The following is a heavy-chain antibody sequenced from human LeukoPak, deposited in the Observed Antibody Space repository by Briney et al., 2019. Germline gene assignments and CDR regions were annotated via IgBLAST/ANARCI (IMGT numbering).Heavy chain of an antibody. CDR2: INHSGST. Sequence: PSETLSLTCAVYGGSFSGYYWGWIRQPPGKGLEWIGEINHSGSTNYNPSLKSRVTISVDTSKNQFSLKLSSVTAADTAVYYCARGPVAGFDYWGQGTLVTVSS. CDR1: GGSFSGYY. CDR3: ARGPVAGFDY. J-gene: IGHJ4*02. V-gene: IGHV4-34*01. D-gene: IGHD6-19*01.